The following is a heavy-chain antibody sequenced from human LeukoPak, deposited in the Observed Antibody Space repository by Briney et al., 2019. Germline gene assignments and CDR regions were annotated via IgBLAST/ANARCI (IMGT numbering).Heavy chain of an antibody. CDR3: ARDARGIAVALDY. CDR2: ISYDGSNK. D-gene: IGHD6-19*01. J-gene: IGHJ4*02. Sequence: PGGSLRLSCAASGFTFSSYAMSWVRQAPGKGLEWVAVISYDGSNKYYADSVKGRFTISRDNSKNTLYLQMNSLRAEDTAVYYCARDARGIAVALDYWGQGTLVTVSS. CDR1: GFTFSSYA. V-gene: IGHV3-30-3*01.